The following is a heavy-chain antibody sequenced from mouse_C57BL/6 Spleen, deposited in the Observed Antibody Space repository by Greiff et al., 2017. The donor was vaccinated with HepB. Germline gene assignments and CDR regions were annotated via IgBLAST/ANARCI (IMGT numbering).Heavy chain of an antibody. CDR1: GYAFSSYW. V-gene: IGHV1-80*01. Sequence: VQLQQSGAELVKPGASVKISCKASGYAFSSYWMNWVKQRPGKGLEWIGQIYPGDGDTNYNGKFKGKATLTADKSSSTAYMQLSSLTSEDSAVYFCARRDSSGLYYYAMDYWGQGTSVTVSS. D-gene: IGHD3-2*02. CDR2: IYPGDGDT. J-gene: IGHJ4*01. CDR3: ARRDSSGLYYYAMDY.